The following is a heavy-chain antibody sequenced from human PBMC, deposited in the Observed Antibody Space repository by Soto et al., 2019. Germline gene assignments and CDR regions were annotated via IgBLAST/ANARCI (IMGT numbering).Heavy chain of an antibody. Sequence: QITLKESGPTLVKPTQTLTLTCTFSGFSLSTSGLGVGWIRQPPGKALEWLGIIYWYDDKPYSPSLRSRFTINKDTSKNQVFLTMTNMDPVDTATYYCAQAYKINCFHDGFDIWGQGTMVTVSS. J-gene: IGHJ3*02. D-gene: IGHD1-1*01. CDR3: AQAYKINCFHDGFDI. CDR1: GFSLSTSGLG. V-gene: IGHV2-5*01. CDR2: IYWYDDK.